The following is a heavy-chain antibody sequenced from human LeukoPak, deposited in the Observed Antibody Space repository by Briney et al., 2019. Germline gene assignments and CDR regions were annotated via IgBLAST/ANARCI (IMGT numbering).Heavy chain of an antibody. J-gene: IGHJ6*03. Sequence: GGSLKISCQGSGSPFTSYWIGWVRQMPGKGLEWMGIIYPGDSDTRYSPSFQGQVTISADKSINTASLKWSSLKALDTAMYYCVRRTDYYMDVWGKGTTVTVSS. V-gene: IGHV5-51*01. CDR3: VRRTDYYMDV. CDR2: IYPGDSDT. CDR1: GSPFTSYW.